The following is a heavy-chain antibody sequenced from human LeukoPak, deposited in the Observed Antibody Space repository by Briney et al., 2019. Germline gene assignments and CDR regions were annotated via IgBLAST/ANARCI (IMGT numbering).Heavy chain of an antibody. D-gene: IGHD3-10*01. CDR3: ARGRFGEHFFDY. CDR1: DFSFRTYS. CDR2: ISSGGGVT. V-gene: IGHV3-48*02. Sequence: GGSLRLSCGASDFSFRTYSMIWARQTPGTGLEWISYISSGGGVTHYAESVKGRFSISRDNAKNSLFLQMNRLKDEDTAVYYCARGRFGEHFFDYWGQGTLVTVSS. J-gene: IGHJ4*02.